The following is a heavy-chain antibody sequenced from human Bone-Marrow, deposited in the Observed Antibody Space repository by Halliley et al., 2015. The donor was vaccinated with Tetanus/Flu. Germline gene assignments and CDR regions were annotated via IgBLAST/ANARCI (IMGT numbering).Heavy chain of an antibody. CDR2: IYSRGIP. J-gene: IGHJ4*02. V-gene: IGHV3-53*01. Sequence: IYSRGIPHDADSVKGRFTISRDNSRNSLNLQMDSLRVEDTAIYFCARGRYYDSVGSRSNFFDHWGQGTPVTVSS. CDR3: ARGRYYDSVGSRSNFFDH. D-gene: IGHD3-9*01.